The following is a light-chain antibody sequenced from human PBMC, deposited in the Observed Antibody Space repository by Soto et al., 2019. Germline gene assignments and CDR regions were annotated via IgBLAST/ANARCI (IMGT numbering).Light chain of an antibody. Sequence: ETVLTQSPGTLSLSPGERATLSCRASQTIRSNYLAWYRQTPGQAPRLLIYGASNMATGIADRFSGSGSGTDFTLISSRLEPEDFALYYCQQYGSSPWTFGQGTKVEIK. J-gene: IGKJ1*01. CDR3: QQYGSSPWT. CDR2: GAS. CDR1: QTIRSNY. V-gene: IGKV3-20*01.